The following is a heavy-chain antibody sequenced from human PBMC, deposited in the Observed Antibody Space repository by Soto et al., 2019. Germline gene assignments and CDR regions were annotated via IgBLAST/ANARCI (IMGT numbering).Heavy chain of an antibody. D-gene: IGHD3-22*01. V-gene: IGHV3-15*07. J-gene: IGHJ4*01. CDR1: GFAFSNAW. CDR2: IKSKGHGGTT. Sequence: PGGSLRLSCAASGFAFSNAWINWVRQAPGKWLEWVGRIKSKGHGGTTDFAAPVRGRFAISRDDSRNLVYMQMNSLNTEDTAVYYCTTDSYTSVIVVRFDYWGHGTLVTVS. CDR3: TTDSYTSVIVVRFDY.